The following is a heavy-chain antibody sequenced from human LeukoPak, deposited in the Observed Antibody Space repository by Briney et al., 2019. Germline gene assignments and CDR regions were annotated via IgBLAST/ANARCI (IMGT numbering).Heavy chain of an antibody. Sequence: PGGSLRLSCAASGFTFSSYGIHWVRQAPGKGLEWVAVISYDGSNKYYADSVKGRFTISRDNSKNTLYLQMNSLRAEDTAVYYCAKDLGPGSYYDHWGQGTLVTVSS. D-gene: IGHD1-26*01. V-gene: IGHV3-30*18. CDR3: AKDLGPGSYYDH. CDR1: GFTFSSYG. J-gene: IGHJ4*02. CDR2: ISYDGSNK.